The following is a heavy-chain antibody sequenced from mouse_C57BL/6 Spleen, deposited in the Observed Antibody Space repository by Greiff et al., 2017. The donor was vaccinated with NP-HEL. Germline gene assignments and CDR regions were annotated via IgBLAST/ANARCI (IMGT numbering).Heavy chain of an antibody. D-gene: IGHD1-1*01. V-gene: IGHV5-17*01. Sequence: EVKLVESGGGLVKPGGSLKLSCAASGFTFSDYGMHWVRQAPEKGLEWVAYISSGSSTIYYADTVKGRFTISRDNAKNTLFLQMTSLRSEDTAMYYCARNPYYYGSSGGYFDYWGQGTTLTVSS. CDR1: GFTFSDYG. J-gene: IGHJ2*01. CDR2: ISSGSSTI. CDR3: ARNPYYYGSSGGYFDY.